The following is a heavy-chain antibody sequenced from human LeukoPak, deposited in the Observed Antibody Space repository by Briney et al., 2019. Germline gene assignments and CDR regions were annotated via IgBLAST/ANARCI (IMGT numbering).Heavy chain of an antibody. Sequence: GGSLRLSCAASGFTFSSYSMNWVRQAPGKGLEGVSFISSSSGDIYYADSVKGRFTISRDNAKNSLYLQMNSLRAEDTAVYYCARKRYCSGGTCYSLRAFDIWGQGTLLTVSS. J-gene: IGHJ3*02. V-gene: IGHV3-21*06. D-gene: IGHD2-15*01. CDR2: ISSSSGDI. CDR1: GFTFSSYS. CDR3: ARKRYCSGGTCYSLRAFDI.